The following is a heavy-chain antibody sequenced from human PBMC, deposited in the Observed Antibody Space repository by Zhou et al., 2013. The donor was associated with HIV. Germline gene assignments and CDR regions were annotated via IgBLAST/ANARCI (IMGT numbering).Heavy chain of an antibody. Sequence: QAQLVQSGAEVKKPGSSVKVSCRASGGNFSSYAFSWVRHAPGQGLEWMGGIIPVFGTVNYAQRFQDRITITTDESTSTVYMELNSLRSEDTAVFFCARTPRLNYYDTSGYWGVFXYWGQGNAGHHLL. CDR2: IIPVFGTV. CDR1: GGNFSSYA. CDR3: ARTPRLNYYDTSGYWGVFXY. J-gene: IGHJ4*02. V-gene: IGHV1-69*05. D-gene: IGHD3-22*01.